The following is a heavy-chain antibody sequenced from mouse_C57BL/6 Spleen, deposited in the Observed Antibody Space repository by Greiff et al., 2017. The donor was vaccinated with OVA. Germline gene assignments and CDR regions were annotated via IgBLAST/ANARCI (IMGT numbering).Heavy chain of an antibody. Sequence: QVQLQQSGAELVRPGTSVKMSCKASGYTFTNYWIGWAKQRPGHGLEWIGDIYPGGGYTNYNEKFKGKATLTADKSSSTAYMQFSSLTSEDSAIYYCARRDYYGSSGPFDYGGQGTTLTVSS. CDR2: IYPGGGYT. CDR3: ARRDYYGSSGPFDY. D-gene: IGHD1-1*01. V-gene: IGHV1-63*01. J-gene: IGHJ2*01. CDR1: GYTFTNYW.